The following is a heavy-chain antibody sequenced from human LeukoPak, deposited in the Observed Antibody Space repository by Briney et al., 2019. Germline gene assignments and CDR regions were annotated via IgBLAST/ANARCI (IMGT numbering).Heavy chain of an antibody. D-gene: IGHD2-21*02. CDR3: VREDTPATANY. J-gene: IGHJ4*02. Sequence: GGSLRLSSSASGFTFSSYAIHWVRQAPGKRLELVSSIPINGGSTYYADSVKGRFTISRDNSKNTLYLQMSSLRTEDTAVYYCVREDTPATANYWGQGTLVTISS. CDR1: GFTFSSYA. V-gene: IGHV3-64D*06. CDR2: IPINGGST.